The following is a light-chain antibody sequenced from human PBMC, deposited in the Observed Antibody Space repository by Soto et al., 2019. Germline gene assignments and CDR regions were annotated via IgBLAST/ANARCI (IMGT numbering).Light chain of an antibody. CDR3: RQYGDSPQT. J-gene: IGKJ3*01. CDR2: AAS. V-gene: IGKV3-20*01. CDR1: QSISGNS. Sequence: EILLTQSPGTLSLSPGERATLSCRASQSISGNSLAWYQQKPGQAPRLLIYAASHRATDIPDRFSGSASATDFTLAISRLEPEDFGLYYCRQYGDSPQTFGPGTRVEI.